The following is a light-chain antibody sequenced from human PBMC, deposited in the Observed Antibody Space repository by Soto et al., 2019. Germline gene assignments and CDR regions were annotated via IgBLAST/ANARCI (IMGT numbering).Light chain of an antibody. Sequence: QPVLTQPSSVSGAPGQRVTISCTGSSSYIGAGYDVHWYQQLPGTAPKLLIYGNSNRPSGVPDRFSGSKSGTSASLAITGLQAEDEADYYCQSYDSSLSGSVFGGGTKLTVL. CDR1: SSYIGAGYD. CDR2: GNS. V-gene: IGLV1-40*01. J-gene: IGLJ3*02. CDR3: QSYDSSLSGSV.